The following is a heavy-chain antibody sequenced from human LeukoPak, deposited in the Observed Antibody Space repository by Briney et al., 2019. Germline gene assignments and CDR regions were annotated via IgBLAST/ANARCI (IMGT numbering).Heavy chain of an antibody. CDR2: IASDGSST. Sequence: GGSLRLSCAASGFTFSSYWMNWVRQAPGNGPVWVSRIASDGSSTTYADSVKGRFSISRDNAKNTLYLQMNSLRVEDTAVYYCARGRPHGNDYWGQGTLVTVSS. D-gene: IGHD4-23*01. J-gene: IGHJ4*02. V-gene: IGHV3-74*01. CDR1: GFTFSSYW. CDR3: ARGRPHGNDY.